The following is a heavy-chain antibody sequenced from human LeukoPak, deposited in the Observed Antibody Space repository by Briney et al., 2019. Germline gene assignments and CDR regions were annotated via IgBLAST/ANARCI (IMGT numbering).Heavy chain of an antibody. CDR3: SRGEVSASLYYFDF. J-gene: IGHJ4*02. CDR1: LYSFTTYG. D-gene: IGHD2-2*01. Sequence: GASVNVSCKKSLYSFTTYGVRWVRQAPGQALEWMGWVSGYTGNTNYAERFQGRVTMTTDTSTTTVYMERTSSRSDDTAVYYFSRGEVSASLYYFDFWGQGSLVTVS. CDR2: VSGYTGNT. V-gene: IGHV1-18*01.